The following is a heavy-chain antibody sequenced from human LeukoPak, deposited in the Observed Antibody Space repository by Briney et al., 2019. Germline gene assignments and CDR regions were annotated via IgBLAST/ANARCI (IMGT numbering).Heavy chain of an antibody. V-gene: IGHV4-39*01. CDR3: ARSNWDSNVGIDY. Sequence: SETLSLTCTVSGGSISSRSYYWGWIRQPPGKGLEWIGTMYYSGITYYNPSLKSRVTTSVDTSKNQFTLKVSSVTAADTAVYYCARSNWDSNVGIDYWGQGILVIVSS. D-gene: IGHD1-7*01. J-gene: IGHJ4*02. CDR1: GGSISSRSYY. CDR2: MYYSGIT.